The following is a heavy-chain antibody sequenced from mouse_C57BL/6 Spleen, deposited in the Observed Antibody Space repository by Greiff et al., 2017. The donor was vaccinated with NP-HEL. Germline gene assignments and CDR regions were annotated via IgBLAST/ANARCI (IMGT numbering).Heavy chain of an antibody. J-gene: IGHJ4*01. Sequence: VQLQQPGAELVKPGASVKMSCKASGYTFTSYWITWVKQRPGQGLEWIGDIYPGSGSTNYNEKFKSKATLTVDQSSSTAYMQLSSLTSEDAAVYYCARMGGNYVPYAMDYWGQGTSVTVSS. V-gene: IGHV1-55*01. CDR2: IYPGSGST. D-gene: IGHD2-1*01. CDR1: GYTFTSYW. CDR3: ARMGGNYVPYAMDY.